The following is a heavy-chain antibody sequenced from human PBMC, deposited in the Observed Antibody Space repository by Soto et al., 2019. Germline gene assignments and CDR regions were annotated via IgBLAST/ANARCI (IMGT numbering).Heavy chain of an antibody. CDR1: GYIFSSFY. D-gene: IGHD3-3*02. V-gene: IGHV1-18*01. CDR3: ARDIFGHVDAFDL. CDR2: TSGYSGNS. Sequence: ASVKVSCKASGYIFSSFYINWVRQAPGQGLEWMGWTSGYSGNSKYAQKFQGRVTRTTDTSTNTGYMEMRSLTSDDTTVYYRARDIFGHVDAFDLWGQGTMVTVSS. J-gene: IGHJ3*01.